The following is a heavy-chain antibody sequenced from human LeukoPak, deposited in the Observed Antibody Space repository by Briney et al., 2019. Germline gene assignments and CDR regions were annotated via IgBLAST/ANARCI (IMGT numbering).Heavy chain of an antibody. CDR3: STRPLWFGELLKGDGMDV. CDR2: IYHSGST. CDR1: GGSISSNNW. Sequence: SETLSLTCAVSGGSISSNNWWSWVRQPPGKGLEWIADIYHSGSTNYSPSLKSRVTISVDTSKNQFSLKLSSVTAADTAVYYCSTRPLWFGELLKGDGMDVWGQGTTVTVSS. D-gene: IGHD3-10*01. V-gene: IGHV4-4*02. J-gene: IGHJ6*02.